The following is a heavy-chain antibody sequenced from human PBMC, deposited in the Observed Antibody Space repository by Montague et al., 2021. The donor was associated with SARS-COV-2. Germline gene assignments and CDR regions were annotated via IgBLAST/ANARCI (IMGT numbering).Heavy chain of an antibody. CDR2: INHSGSP. CDR1: GKSVSGFY. D-gene: IGHD5-24*01. V-gene: IGHV4-34*01. CDR3: ARGFRTVEMPTISFDY. J-gene: IGHJ4*02. Sequence: SETLSLTCAVYGKSVSGFYWGWIRQPPGEGLEWLGEINHSGSPNYNPSLKSRVTMSLDTFKNQFSLKLSSVTAADTAVYFCARGFRTVEMPTISFDYWGQGTLVTVSS.